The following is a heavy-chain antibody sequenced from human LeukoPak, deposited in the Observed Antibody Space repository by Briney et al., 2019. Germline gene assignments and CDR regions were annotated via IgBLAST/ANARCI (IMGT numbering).Heavy chain of an antibody. V-gene: IGHV3-23*01. J-gene: IGHJ4*02. CDR1: GFTFSSYA. Sequence: GRSLRLSCAASGFTFSSYAMSWVRQAPGKGLEWVSVITGSGGSTYYADSVKGRFTISRDNSKNTLYLQMNSLRAGDTAVYYCAKDRNYYDSSIDSDYWGQGTLVTVSS. CDR3: AKDRNYYDSSIDSDY. D-gene: IGHD3-22*01. CDR2: ITGSGGST.